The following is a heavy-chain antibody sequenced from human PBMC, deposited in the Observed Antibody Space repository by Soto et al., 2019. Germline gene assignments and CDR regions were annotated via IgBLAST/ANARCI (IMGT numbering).Heavy chain of an antibody. Sequence: SVKVSCKTSGGTFSSYTISRVRHAPGQGHEWMGRIIPILGIANYAQKFQGRVTITADKSTSTAYMELSSLRSEDTAVYYCARDRAPGSSLWHWVYYYGMVVWG. D-gene: IGHD6-19*01. V-gene: IGHV1-69*04. CDR1: GGTFSSYT. J-gene: IGHJ6*02. CDR2: IIPILGIA. CDR3: ARDRAPGSSLWHWVYYYGMVV.